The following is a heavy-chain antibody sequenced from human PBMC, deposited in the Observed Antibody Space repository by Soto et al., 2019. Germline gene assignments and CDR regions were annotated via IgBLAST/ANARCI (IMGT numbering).Heavy chain of an antibody. CDR3: TTALTVVTWYWYFDL. CDR2: IKSKTDGGTT. V-gene: IGHV3-15*07. J-gene: IGHJ2*01. CDR1: GFTFSNAW. Sequence: EVQLVESGGGLVKPGGSLRLSCAASGFTFSNAWMNWVRQAPGKGLEWVGRIKSKTDGGTTDYAAPVKGRFTISRDDSKNTLYLQMNSLKTEDTAVYYCTTALTVVTWYWYFDLWGRGTLVTVSS. D-gene: IGHD2-21*02.